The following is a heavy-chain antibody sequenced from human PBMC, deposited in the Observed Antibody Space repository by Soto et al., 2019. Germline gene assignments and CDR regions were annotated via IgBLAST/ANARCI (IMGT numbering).Heavy chain of an antibody. CDR2: IKQDGSEK. CDR1: GFTFSSYW. V-gene: IGHV3-7*01. J-gene: IGHJ2*01. CDR3: ASANPGLELRYWYFDL. D-gene: IGHD1-7*01. Sequence: GGSLRLSCAASGFTFSSYWMSWVRQAPGKGLEWVANIKQDGSEKYYVDSVKGRFTISRDNAKNSLYLQMNSLRAEDTAVYYCASANPGLELRYWYFDLWGRGTLVTVSS.